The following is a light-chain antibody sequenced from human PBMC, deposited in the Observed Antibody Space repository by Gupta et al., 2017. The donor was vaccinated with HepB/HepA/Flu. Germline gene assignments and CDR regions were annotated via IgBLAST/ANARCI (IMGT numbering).Light chain of an antibody. CDR1: QSITTY. CDR2: GTS. J-gene: IGKJ2*01. V-gene: IGKV1-39*01. Sequence: IQMTQPPPSLSASVGDRVTITCRASQSITTYLSWYQQRPGKAPKLLVFGTSTLQSGVPSRFSGSGSGTDFTLTISSLQPEDFATYFCQQSYSTPRTFGQGTKLEI. CDR3: QQSYSTPRT.